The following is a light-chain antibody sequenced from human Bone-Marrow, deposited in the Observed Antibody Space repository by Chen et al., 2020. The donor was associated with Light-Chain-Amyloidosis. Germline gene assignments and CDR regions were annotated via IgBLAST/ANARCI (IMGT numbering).Light chain of an antibody. J-gene: IGKJ4*01. CDR2: DAS. CDR1: QTISTN. Sequence: EVVLTQSPATLSLSPGERATLSCRASQTISTNLVWYQQKPGQVPRLLIYDASTRATGIPARLSGSGSGTDFTLSISSLEAEDFAVYYCQHRGGWPPLSFGGGTKIEIK. V-gene: IGKV3-11*01. CDR3: QHRGGWPPLS.